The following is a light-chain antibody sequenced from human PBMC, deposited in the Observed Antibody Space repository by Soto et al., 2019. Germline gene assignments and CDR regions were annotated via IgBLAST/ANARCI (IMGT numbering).Light chain of an antibody. J-gene: IGLJ1*01. CDR2: DVS. V-gene: IGLV2-14*01. CDR1: SSDVGGYNY. CDR3: NSYTSSSTHV. Sequence: QSVLTQPASVSASPGQSITISCTGTSSDVGGYNYVSWYQQHPGKAPKLMIYDVSNRPSGVSDRFSGSKSGNTASLTISGLQAEDEADYYCNSYTSSSTHVFGTGTKLIVL.